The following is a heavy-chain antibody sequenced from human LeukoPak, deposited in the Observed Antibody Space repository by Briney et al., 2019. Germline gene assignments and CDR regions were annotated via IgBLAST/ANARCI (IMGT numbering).Heavy chain of an antibody. V-gene: IGHV4-4*07. CDR3: ARDATTPNWDYMDV. CDR2: IYTSGST. J-gene: IGHJ6*03. D-gene: IGHD4-11*01. CDR1: GGSISSYY. Sequence: PETLSLTCTVSGGSISSYYWSWIRQPAGKGLEWIGRIYTSGSTNYNPSLKSRVTMSVDTSKNQFSLKLSSVTAADTAVYYCARDATTPNWDYMDVWGKGTTVTVSS.